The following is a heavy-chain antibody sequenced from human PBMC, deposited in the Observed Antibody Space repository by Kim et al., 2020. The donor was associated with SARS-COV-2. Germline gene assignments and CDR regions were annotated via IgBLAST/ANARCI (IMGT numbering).Heavy chain of an antibody. CDR2: VSRSSTYT. V-gene: IGHV3-11*03. J-gene: IGHJ3*01. D-gene: IGHD6-6*01. Sequence: GGSLRLSCAASGFTFSDYYMSWIRQAPGKGLEWLSFVSRSSTYTNSADSVKGRFTISRDNAKNSLYLQMNSLRAEDTAVYYCARSGPGTARDAFDVWGQGTMVTVSS. CDR3: ARSGPGTARDAFDV. CDR1: GFTFSDYY.